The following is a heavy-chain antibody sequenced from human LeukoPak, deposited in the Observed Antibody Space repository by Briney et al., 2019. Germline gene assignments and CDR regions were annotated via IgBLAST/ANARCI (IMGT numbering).Heavy chain of an antibody. CDR3: ARDFTITMVPR. CDR2: ISSSGSTI. J-gene: IGHJ4*02. CDR1: GFTFSSYE. D-gene: IGHD3-10*01. Sequence: GGSLRLSCAASGFTFSSYEMNWVRQAPGKGLEWVSYISSSGSTIYYADSVKGRFTISRDNAKNSLYLQMNSLRAEDTAVYYCARDFTITMVPRGGQGTLVTVSP. V-gene: IGHV3-48*03.